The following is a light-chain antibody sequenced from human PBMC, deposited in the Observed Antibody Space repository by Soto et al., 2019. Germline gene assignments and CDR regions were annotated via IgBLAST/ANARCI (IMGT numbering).Light chain of an antibody. Sequence: MTQSPATLSVSVGDRATLSCRASQTLNNNLTWFQQKPGKAPKVLIYAASTLQSGVPSRFSGSGSGAEFTLTISSLQPEDFATYYCQQSFSPLLTFGGGTKVDI. CDR3: QQSFSPLLT. CDR1: QTLNNN. CDR2: AAS. J-gene: IGKJ4*01. V-gene: IGKV1-39*01.